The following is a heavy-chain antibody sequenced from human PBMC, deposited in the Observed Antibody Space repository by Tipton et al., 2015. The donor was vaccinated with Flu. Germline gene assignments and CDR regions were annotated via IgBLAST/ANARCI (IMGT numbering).Heavy chain of an antibody. CDR1: GGSINDYY. D-gene: IGHD6-6*01. V-gene: IGHV4-59*01. Sequence: TLSLTCTVSGGSINDYYWSWIRQPPGKGLEWIGYIYYSGSTYYNSSLKSRVIISGDTSKHQISLKLSSVTAADTAVYYCARDTREGSSANNWFDPWGQGLLVTVSS. CDR2: IYYSGST. J-gene: IGHJ5*02. CDR3: ARDTREGSSANNWFDP.